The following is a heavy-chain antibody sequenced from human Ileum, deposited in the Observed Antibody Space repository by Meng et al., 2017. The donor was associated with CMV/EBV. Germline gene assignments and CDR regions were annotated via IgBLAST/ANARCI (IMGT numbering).Heavy chain of an antibody. CDR1: GFTFSDYW. Sequence: GESLKISCAASGFTFSDYWMSWVRQAPGRGLEWVANMNQDGSKKYYVDSVKGRFTISRDNAKNSLYLQLNSLRAEDTAVYYCARGQVVALGVDYWGQGALVTVSS. D-gene: IGHD3-22*01. CDR2: MNQDGSKK. V-gene: IGHV3-7*01. CDR3: ARGQVVALGVDY. J-gene: IGHJ4*02.